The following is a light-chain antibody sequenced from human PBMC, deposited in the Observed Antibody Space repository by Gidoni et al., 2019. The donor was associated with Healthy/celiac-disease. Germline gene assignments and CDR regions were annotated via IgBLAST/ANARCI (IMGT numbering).Light chain of an antibody. CDR1: SSDVCSYNL. Sequence: QSDLTQPASVSGSPGQSITISCTGTSSDVCSYNLVSWYKQPPGKAPKLMIYEVSKRPSGVSNRFSGSKSGNTASLTISCLQAEDEADYYCCSYAGSSTFWVFVGGTKLTVL. J-gene: IGLJ3*02. CDR2: EVS. CDR3: CSYAGSSTFWV. V-gene: IGLV2-23*02.